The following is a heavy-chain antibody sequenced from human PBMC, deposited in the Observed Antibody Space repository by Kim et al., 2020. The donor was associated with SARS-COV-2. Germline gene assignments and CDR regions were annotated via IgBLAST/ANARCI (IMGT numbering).Heavy chain of an antibody. D-gene: IGHD2-15*01. V-gene: IGHV3-30*02. J-gene: IGHJ4*02. Sequence: SVEGRFTISRDNSKKPLYLQMNSLRTEDTALYYCVKEAAFTTVVVDYYFDYWGQGTLVTVSS. CDR3: VKEAAFTTVVVDYYFDY.